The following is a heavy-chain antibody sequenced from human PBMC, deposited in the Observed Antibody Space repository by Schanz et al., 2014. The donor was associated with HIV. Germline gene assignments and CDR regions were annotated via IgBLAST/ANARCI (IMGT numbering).Heavy chain of an antibody. J-gene: IGHJ4*02. Sequence: QVQLVESGGGVVQPGRSLRLSCAASGFTFSTNDMHWVRQVPGKGLEWEAVISHNGNNDYYAESVKGRVTISRDNSKNTLYLQMTTLRIDDTAVYYCAKPEYDSRGNSQSHFDYWGQGTLVTVSS. CDR3: AKPEYDSRGNSQSHFDY. D-gene: IGHD3-22*01. CDR1: GFTFSTND. V-gene: IGHV3-30*18. CDR2: ISHNGNND.